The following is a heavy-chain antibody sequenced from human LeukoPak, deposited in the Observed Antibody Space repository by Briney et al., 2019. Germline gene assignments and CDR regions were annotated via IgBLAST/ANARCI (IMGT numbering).Heavy chain of an antibody. CDR1: GFTFSNFA. D-gene: IGHD2/OR15-2a*01. V-gene: IGHV3-23*01. Sequence: PGGSLRLSCAASGFTFSNFAMSWVRQAPGQGLERVSGISTSGGRAYYADSVKGRFTISRDNFKNTLFLQMNSLRLDDTAVYYCAKDPDSTYYNYGMDVWGQGTTVTVSS. J-gene: IGHJ6*02. CDR3: AKDPDSTYYNYGMDV. CDR2: ISTSGGRA.